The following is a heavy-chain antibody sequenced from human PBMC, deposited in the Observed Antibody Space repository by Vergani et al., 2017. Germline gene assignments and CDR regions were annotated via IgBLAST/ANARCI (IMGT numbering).Heavy chain of an antibody. D-gene: IGHD1-26*01. CDR2: IWYDGSNK. J-gene: IGHJ3*02. CDR1: GFTFSSYG. CDR3: ARNSGSYSGAFDI. Sequence: QVQLVESGGGVVQPGRSLRLPCAASGFTFSSYGMHWVRQAPGKGLEWVAVIWYDGSNKYYADSVKGRFTISRDNSKNTLYLQMNSLRAEDTAVYYCARNSGSYSGAFDIWGQGTMVTVSS. V-gene: IGHV3-33*01.